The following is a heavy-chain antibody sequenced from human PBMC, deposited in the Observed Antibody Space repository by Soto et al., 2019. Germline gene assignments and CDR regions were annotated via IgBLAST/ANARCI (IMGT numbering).Heavy chain of an antibody. CDR2: MNPNSGNT. V-gene: IGHV1-8*01. Sequence: QVQLVQSGAEVKKPGASVKVSCKASGYTFTSYDINWVRQATGQGLEWMGWMNPNSGNTGYAQKLQGRVTMTRNTSRSTAYMELSSLRSEDTAVYYCARGKGKQLRGYYYYMDVWGKGTTVTVSS. CDR1: GYTFTSYD. J-gene: IGHJ6*03. D-gene: IGHD6-6*01. CDR3: ARGKGKQLRGYYYYMDV.